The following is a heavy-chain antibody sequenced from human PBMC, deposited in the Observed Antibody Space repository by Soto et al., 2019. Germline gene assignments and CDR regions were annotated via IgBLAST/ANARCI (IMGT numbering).Heavy chain of an antibody. Sequence: EVHLVDSGGGLVQPGGSLRLSCVASGFPFSSYWMSWVRQAPGKGLEWVANINEDGSDKYYVDSVKGRFTISRDNAKNSLYLQMNSLRVEATAVYYCVGVSLTGSWGQGTLVAVSS. CDR2: INEDGSDK. J-gene: IGHJ5*02. V-gene: IGHV3-7*01. D-gene: IGHD3-9*01. CDR1: GFPFSSYW. CDR3: VGVSLTGS.